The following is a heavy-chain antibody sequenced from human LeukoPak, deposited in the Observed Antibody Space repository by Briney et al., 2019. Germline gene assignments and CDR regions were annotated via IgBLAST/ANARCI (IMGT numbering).Heavy chain of an antibody. V-gene: IGHV3-33*06. J-gene: IGHJ3*02. CDR2: IWYDGSNK. Sequence: GGSLRLSCVASGFTFSRHGMHWVRQAPGKGLEWVTVIWYDGSNKYYADSVKGRFTISRDNSRNTLYLQMNSLRAEDTAVYYCAKYGDYDAFDIRGQGTMVTVSS. CDR1: GFTFSRHG. D-gene: IGHD4-17*01. CDR3: AKYGDYDAFDI.